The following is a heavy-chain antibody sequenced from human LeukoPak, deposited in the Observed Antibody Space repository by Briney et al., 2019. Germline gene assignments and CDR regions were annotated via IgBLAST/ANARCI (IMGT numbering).Heavy chain of an antibody. V-gene: IGHV4-59*01. J-gene: IGHJ4*02. D-gene: IGHD5-24*01. CDR3: ARGKGYNTPFDY. Sequence: PSETLSLTCTVFGGSINYAYWSWIRLPPGKKLEWIGFVSHTGSTNHNPSLTSRVTISVDTSKNQFSLKLTSVAAADTAIYFCARGKGYNTPFDYWGQGILVTVSS. CDR1: GGSINYAY. CDR2: VSHTGST.